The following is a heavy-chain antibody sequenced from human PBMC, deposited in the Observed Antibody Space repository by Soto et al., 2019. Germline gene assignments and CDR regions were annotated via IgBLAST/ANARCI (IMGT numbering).Heavy chain of an antibody. CDR1: GYTFTGYY. CDR3: ARGVWFGELSPSGWFDP. V-gene: IGHV1-2*04. J-gene: IGHJ5*02. D-gene: IGHD3-10*01. Sequence: ASVKVSCKASGYTFTGYYMHWVRQAPGQGLEWMGWINPNSGGTNYAQKFQGWVTMTRDTSISTAYMELSRLRSDDTAVYYCARGVWFGELSPSGWFDPWGQGTLVTVSS. CDR2: INPNSGGT.